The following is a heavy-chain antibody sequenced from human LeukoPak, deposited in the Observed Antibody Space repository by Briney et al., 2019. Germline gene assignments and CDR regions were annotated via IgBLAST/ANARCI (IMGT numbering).Heavy chain of an antibody. V-gene: IGHV1-69*13. J-gene: IGHJ6*02. CDR3: ASEYYYGSGSPKELYYYYGMDV. D-gene: IGHD3-10*01. Sequence: ASVKVSCKASGGTFSSYAISWVRQAPGQGLEWMGGIIPIFGTANCAQKFQGRVTITADESTSTAYMELSSLRSEDTAVYYCASEYYYGSGSPKELYYYYGMDVWGQGTTVTVSS. CDR1: GGTFSSYA. CDR2: IIPIFGTA.